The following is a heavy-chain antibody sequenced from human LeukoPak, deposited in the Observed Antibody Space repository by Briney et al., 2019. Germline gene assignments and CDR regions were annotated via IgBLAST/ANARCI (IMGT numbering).Heavy chain of an antibody. Sequence: PSETLSLTCAVYGGSFSGYYWSWIRQPPGKGLEWIGEINHSGSTNYNPSLKSRVTISVDTSKNQFSLKLSSVTAADTAVYYCAGVLRYFDWLFPFDYWGQGTLVTVSS. V-gene: IGHV4-34*01. D-gene: IGHD3-9*01. CDR2: INHSGST. J-gene: IGHJ4*02. CDR3: AGVLRYFDWLFPFDY. CDR1: GGSFSGYY.